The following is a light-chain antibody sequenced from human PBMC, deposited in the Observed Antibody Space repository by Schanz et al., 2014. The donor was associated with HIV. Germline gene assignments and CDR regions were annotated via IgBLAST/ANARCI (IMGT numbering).Light chain of an antibody. CDR1: RGHRTYA. V-gene: IGLV4-69*01. CDR3: QTWGAGVRV. J-gene: IGLJ3*02. Sequence: QLVLTQSPSASASLGASVKLTCTLSRGHRTYAIAWHQQQPEKGPRYLMKLNSDGSHSKGDVIPDRLSGSSSGAERYLTISSLQSEDEADYYCQTWGAGVRVFGGGTKLTVL. CDR2: LNSDGSH.